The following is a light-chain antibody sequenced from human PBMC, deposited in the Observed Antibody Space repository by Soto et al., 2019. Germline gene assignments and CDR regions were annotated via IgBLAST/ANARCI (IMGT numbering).Light chain of an antibody. Sequence: DIQMTQTPSSLSASVEGQVPITCRVSQSISSSLNWYQQKSGKAPNLLIYGVSRLQGGVPSRFSGSGSGTDFTLSISSLQPEDFATYYCQQSYTAPSITFGQGTRLEI. CDR3: QQSYTAPSIT. V-gene: IGKV1-39*01. CDR1: QSISSS. J-gene: IGKJ5*01. CDR2: GVS.